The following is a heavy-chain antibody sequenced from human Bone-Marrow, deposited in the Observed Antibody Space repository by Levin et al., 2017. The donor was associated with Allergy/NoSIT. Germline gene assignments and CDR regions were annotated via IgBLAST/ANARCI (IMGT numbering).Heavy chain of an antibody. Sequence: GSLRLSCAVYGGSFSGYYWSWIRQPPGKGLEWIGEINHSGSTNYNPSLKSRVTISVDTSKNQFSLKLSSVTAADTAVYYCAREVGSGWPDYYYYYMDVWGKGTTVTVSS. D-gene: IGHD6-19*01. V-gene: IGHV4-34*01. CDR1: GGSFSGYY. J-gene: IGHJ6*03. CDR2: INHSGST. CDR3: AREVGSGWPDYYYYYMDV.